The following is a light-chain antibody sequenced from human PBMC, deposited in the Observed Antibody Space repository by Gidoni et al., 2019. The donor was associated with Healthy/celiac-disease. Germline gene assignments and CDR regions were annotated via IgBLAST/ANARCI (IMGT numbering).Light chain of an antibody. CDR3: QQYGSSPHT. J-gene: IGKJ3*01. CDR1: QSVSSSY. Sequence: EIGLTQSPGTLSFSPGERATLSCRASQSVSSSYLACYQQKPGQAPRLLIYGASIRATGIPDRFSGRGSGTDFTLTISRLEPEDFAVYYCQQYGSSPHTFXPXTKVDIK. CDR2: GAS. V-gene: IGKV3-20*01.